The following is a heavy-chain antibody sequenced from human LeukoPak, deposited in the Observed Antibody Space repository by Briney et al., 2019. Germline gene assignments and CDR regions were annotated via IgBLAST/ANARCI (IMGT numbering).Heavy chain of an antibody. CDR2: IKRDGSGE. Sequence: GGSLRLSCAASGFTFSSYWMSWVRQAPGKGLEWVATIKRDGSGEYYVDSVKGRFTISRDNAKNSLYLRMNSLRAEDTAVYYCARDPTVTNFHDAFDIWGQGTMVTVSS. D-gene: IGHD4-17*01. J-gene: IGHJ3*02. CDR1: GFTFSSYW. V-gene: IGHV3-7*05. CDR3: ARDPTVTNFHDAFDI.